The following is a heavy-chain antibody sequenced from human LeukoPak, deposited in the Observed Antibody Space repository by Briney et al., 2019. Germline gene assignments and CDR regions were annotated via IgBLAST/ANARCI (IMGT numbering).Heavy chain of an antibody. J-gene: IGHJ4*02. D-gene: IGHD3-10*01. Sequence: SSETLSLTCTVSGGSISSYYWSWIRQPPGKGLEWIGYIYYSGSTNYNPSLKSRVTISVDTSKNQFSLKLSSVTAADTAVYYCARDLKRITMVRGAPALGYWGQGTLVTVSS. V-gene: IGHV4-59*01. CDR2: IYYSGST. CDR1: GGSISSYY. CDR3: ARDLKRITMVRGAPALGY.